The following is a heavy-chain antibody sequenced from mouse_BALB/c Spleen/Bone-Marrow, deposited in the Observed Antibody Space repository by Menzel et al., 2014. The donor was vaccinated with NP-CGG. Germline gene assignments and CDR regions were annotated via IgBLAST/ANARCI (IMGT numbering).Heavy chain of an antibody. CDR2: ISSGSSTI. V-gene: IGHV5-17*02. Sequence: EVKLMESGGGLVQPGGSRKLSCAASGFTFSSFGMHWVRQAPEKGLEWVAYISSGSSTIYYADTMKGRFTISRDNPKNTLFLQMTSLRSEDTAMYYCTRKGALITHYYAMDYWGQGTSVTVSS. CDR1: GFTFSSFG. CDR3: TRKGALITHYYAMDY. D-gene: IGHD2-4*01. J-gene: IGHJ4*01.